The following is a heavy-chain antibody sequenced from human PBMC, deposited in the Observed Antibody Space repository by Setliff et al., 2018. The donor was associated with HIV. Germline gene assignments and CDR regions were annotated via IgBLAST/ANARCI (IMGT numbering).Heavy chain of an antibody. V-gene: IGHV4-34*01. D-gene: IGHD3-3*01. Sequence: SETLSLTCAVYGGSFSGHYWSWIRQPPGKGLEWIGEINHSGISNFNPSLKSRVTIPIDTPRNQFSLKLSSVTAADTAVHYCARGGGFWSGQLDFWGQGTLVTVSS. CDR2: INHSGIS. CDR3: ARGGGFWSGQLDF. CDR1: GGSFSGHY. J-gene: IGHJ4*02.